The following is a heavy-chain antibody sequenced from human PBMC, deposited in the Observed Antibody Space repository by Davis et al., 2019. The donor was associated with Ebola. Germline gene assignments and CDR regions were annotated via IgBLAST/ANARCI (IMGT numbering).Heavy chain of an antibody. J-gene: IGHJ3*02. D-gene: IGHD1-20*01. CDR3: ARDRGGLYITGTTEVAFDI. CDR1: GFTFSSYA. Sequence: GESLKISCAASGFTFSSYAMTWVRQAPGKGLEWVSAISGSGGSTYYADSVKGRFTISRDNSKKTLYLQLNSLSVEDTAVYYCARDRGGLYITGTTEVAFDIWGQGTMVTVSS. CDR2: ISGSGGST. V-gene: IGHV3-23*01.